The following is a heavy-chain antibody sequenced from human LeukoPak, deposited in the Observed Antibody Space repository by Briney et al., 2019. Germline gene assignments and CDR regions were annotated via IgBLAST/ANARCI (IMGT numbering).Heavy chain of an antibody. Sequence: GGSLRLSCAASGFTFSGYAMSWGRQAPGKGLEWVSAISGSGGSAYYADSVKGRFNISRDNSKNTLYLQMNSLRAEDTAVYYCAKILTGYPYYFDYWGQGTLVTVSS. J-gene: IGHJ4*02. CDR1: GFTFSGYA. CDR2: ISGSGGSA. D-gene: IGHD3-9*01. V-gene: IGHV3-23*01. CDR3: AKILTGYPYYFDY.